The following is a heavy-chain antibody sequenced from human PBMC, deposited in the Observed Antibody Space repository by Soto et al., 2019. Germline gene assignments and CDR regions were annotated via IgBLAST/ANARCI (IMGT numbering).Heavy chain of an antibody. CDR3: ARSSALTTVAN. D-gene: IGHD4-17*01. CDR1: GFGFSGFW. Sequence: GESLKISCKGSGFGFSGFWIAWVRQVPGKGLEWMGIIYPGDSDIRYSPSFQGQVTISADKSTSTAYLQWRSLKASENAVYFCARSSALTTVANWGQGTQVTVSS. CDR2: IYPGDSDI. J-gene: IGHJ4*02. V-gene: IGHV5-51*01.